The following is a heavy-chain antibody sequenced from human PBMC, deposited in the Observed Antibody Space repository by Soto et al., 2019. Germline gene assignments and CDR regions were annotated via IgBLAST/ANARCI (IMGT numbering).Heavy chain of an antibody. J-gene: IGHJ3*02. D-gene: IGHD2-15*01. CDR3: AREYCSGGSCYSDAFDI. V-gene: IGHV4-59*01. CDR2: IYYSGST. Sequence: SETLSLTCTVSGGSIXXXXXXXXXXXXGKGLEWIGYIYYSGSTNYNPSLKSRVTISVDTSKNQFSLKLSSVTAADTAVYYCAREYCSGGSCYSDAFDIWGQGTMVTVSS. CDR1: GGSIXXXX.